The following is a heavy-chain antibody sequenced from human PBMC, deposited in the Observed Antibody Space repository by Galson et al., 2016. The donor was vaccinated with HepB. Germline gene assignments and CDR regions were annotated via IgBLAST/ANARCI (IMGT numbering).Heavy chain of an antibody. J-gene: IGHJ4*02. V-gene: IGHV4-4*02. CDR1: GGSMSDNSW. D-gene: IGHD1-26*01. CDR2: IYQTGTA. CDR3: ARGTLGTTATMALDY. Sequence: ETLSLTCAVSGGSMSDNSWWAWVRQSPRKDLEWIGKIYQTGTAHYNPSFTSRATISVDTSKNQISLRLDSVTAADTAVYYCARGTLGTTATMALDYWGQGTLVSVSS.